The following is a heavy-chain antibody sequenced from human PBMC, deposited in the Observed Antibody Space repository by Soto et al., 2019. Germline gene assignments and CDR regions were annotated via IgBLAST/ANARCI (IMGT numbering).Heavy chain of an antibody. CDR2: INPNSGDT. CDR3: AKGGAIVAACTRVDLYNAMDV. V-gene: IGHV1-2*02. Sequence: ASVKVSYRASGYTFTRDYMHWVRQAPPQGLEWRGWINPNSGDTYLEHPFQGRVTMNRDTSIGIGYMELRGLTSDDPAEYDCAKGGAIVAACTRVDLYNAMDVWGQGTTVTVSS. D-gene: IGHD1-26*01. CDR1: GYTFTRDY. J-gene: IGHJ6*02.